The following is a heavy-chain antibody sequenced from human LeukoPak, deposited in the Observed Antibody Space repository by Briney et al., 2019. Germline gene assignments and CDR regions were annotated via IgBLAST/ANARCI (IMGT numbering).Heavy chain of an antibody. V-gene: IGHV3-74*01. CDR3: ARVRSSSWFDY. J-gene: IGHJ4*02. CDR2: ISSDGTST. Sequence: GSLRLSCAASGFTFGNYWMNWVRRAPGKGLVWVSRISSDGTSTNYADSVKGRFIISRDNAKNTLYLQMNSLRAEDTAVYFCARVRSSSWFDYWGQGTLVAVSS. CDR1: GFTFGNYW. D-gene: IGHD6-13*01.